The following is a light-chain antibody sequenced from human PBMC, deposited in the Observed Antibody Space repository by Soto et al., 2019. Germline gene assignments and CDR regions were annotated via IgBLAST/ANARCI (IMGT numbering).Light chain of an antibody. V-gene: IGKV1-13*02. J-gene: IGKJ4*01. CDR2: DAS. Sequence: AIQLTQSPSSLSASIGDRVTITCRARQGIGSALAWYQQAPGKPPKLLIFDASTLENGVPSRFSDGGSGTDCTLTISSLQPEDFATYYCLLFNTYPQALGGGTKVEIK. CDR1: QGIGSA. CDR3: LLFNTYPQA.